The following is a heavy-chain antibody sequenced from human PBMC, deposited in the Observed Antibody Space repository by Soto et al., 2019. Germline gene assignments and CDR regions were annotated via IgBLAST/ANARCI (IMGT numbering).Heavy chain of an antibody. V-gene: IGHV5-51*01. J-gene: IGHJ6*02. CDR3: ARLDTEESRSRPQKSYYYYYGMDV. CDR2: IYPGDSDT. D-gene: IGHD1-26*01. CDR1: GYSFTSYW. Sequence: GESLKISCKGSGYSFTSYWIGWVRQMPGKGLEWMGIIYPGDSDTRYSPSFQGQVTISADKSISTAYLQWSSLKASDTAMYYCARLDTEESRSRPQKSYYYYYGMDVWGQGTTVTVSS.